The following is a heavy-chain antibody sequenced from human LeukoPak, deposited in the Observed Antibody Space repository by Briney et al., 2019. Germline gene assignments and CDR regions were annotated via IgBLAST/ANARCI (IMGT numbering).Heavy chain of an antibody. CDR1: GFTFSAAP. J-gene: IGHJ4*02. V-gene: IGHV3-23*01. Sequence: GGSLRLSCAASGFTFSAAPMIWVRQVSGKGLEWVSVIYGNGREIHYADSVKGRFTISRDNSNNTLFLQMNSLRAEDTAVYYCASSAYDSSGYYYYYWGQGTLVTVSS. CDR2: IYGNGREI. CDR3: ASSAYDSSGYYYYY. D-gene: IGHD3-22*01.